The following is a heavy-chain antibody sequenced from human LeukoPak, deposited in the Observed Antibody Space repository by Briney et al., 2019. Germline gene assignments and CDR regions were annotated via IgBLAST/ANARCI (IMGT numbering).Heavy chain of an antibody. Sequence: IGEINHSGSTNYNPSLKSRVTISVDTSKNQFSLKLSSVTAADTAVYYCIKSSGSYSSDFDYWGQGTLVTVPS. J-gene: IGHJ4*02. CDR3: IKSSGSYSSDFDY. V-gene: IGHV4-34*03. D-gene: IGHD3-10*01. CDR2: INHSGST.